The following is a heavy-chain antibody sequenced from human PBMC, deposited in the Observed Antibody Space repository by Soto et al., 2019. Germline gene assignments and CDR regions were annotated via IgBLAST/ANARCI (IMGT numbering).Heavy chain of an antibody. CDR2: ISAYNGNT. D-gene: IGHD3-22*01. Sequence: ASVKVSCKASGYTFTSYGISWVRQAPGQGLEWMGWISAYNGNTNYAQKLQGRVTMTRDTSITTAYMELSRLRSDDTAVYYCARNYYDSSDRDYLDYWGQGTPVTVSS. V-gene: IGHV1-18*04. J-gene: IGHJ4*02. CDR3: ARNYYDSSDRDYLDY. CDR1: GYTFTSYG.